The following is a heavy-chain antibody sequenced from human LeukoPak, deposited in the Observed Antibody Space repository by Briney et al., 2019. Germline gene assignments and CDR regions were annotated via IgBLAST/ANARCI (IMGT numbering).Heavy chain of an antibody. CDR1: GGSISSYY. D-gene: IGHD4-17*01. Sequence: SETLSLTCTVSGGSISSYYWSWIRQPAGKGLEWIGRIYTSGSTNYNPSLKSRVTMSVDTPKNQFSLKLSSVTAADTAVYYCARVGGDYGFWYFDLWGRGTLVTVSS. CDR2: IYTSGST. J-gene: IGHJ2*01. CDR3: ARVGGDYGFWYFDL. V-gene: IGHV4-4*07.